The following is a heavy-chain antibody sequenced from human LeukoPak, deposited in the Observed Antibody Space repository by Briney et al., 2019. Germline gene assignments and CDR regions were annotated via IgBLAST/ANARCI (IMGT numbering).Heavy chain of an antibody. V-gene: IGHV1-69*13. D-gene: IGHD4-23*01. J-gene: IGHJ4*02. CDR3: ARGWLAETTVVTPYNY. Sequence: SVKVSCKASGGTFSSYDISWVRQAPGQGLEWMGGITSMFGTAKYAQKFQGRVTITAVESMSTAYMELSSLRSEDTAVYYCARGWLAETTVVTPYNYWGQGTLVTVSS. CDR1: GGTFSSYD. CDR2: ITSMFGTA.